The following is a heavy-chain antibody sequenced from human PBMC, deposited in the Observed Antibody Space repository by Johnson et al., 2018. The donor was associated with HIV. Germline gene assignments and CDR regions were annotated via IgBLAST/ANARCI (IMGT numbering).Heavy chain of an antibody. CDR2: LSGSGGST. J-gene: IGHJ3*02. Sequence: EQLVESGGGLIQPGGSLRLSCAASGFTLDSYAMNWVRQAPGKGLEWVSVLSGSGGSTYYADSVKGRFTVFSYNSKNTLYLQMNSLRADDTTVYYCAREGAWEVRPGAFDIWGQGTMVTVSP. D-gene: IGHD1-26*01. CDR3: AREGAWEVRPGAFDI. CDR1: GFTLDSYA. V-gene: IGHV3-23*04.